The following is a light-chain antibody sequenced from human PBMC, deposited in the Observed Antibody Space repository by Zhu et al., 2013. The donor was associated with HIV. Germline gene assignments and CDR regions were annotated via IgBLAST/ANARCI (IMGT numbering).Light chain of an antibody. CDR2: GAS. CDR3: QQYDNWLELT. J-gene: IGKJ4*01. V-gene: IGKV3-15*01. Sequence: EIVLTQSPATLSVSPGETATLSCRASQSVRDRLAWYQQKPGQSPGLLIYGASTRATGIPARFRGSGSGTDFTLTISSLQSEDSAVYYCQQYDNWLELTFGGGTKVEIK. CDR1: QSVRDR.